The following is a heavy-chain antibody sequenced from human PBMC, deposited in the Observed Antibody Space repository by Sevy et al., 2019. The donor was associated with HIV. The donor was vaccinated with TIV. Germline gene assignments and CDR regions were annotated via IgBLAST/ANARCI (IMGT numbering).Heavy chain of an antibody. Sequence: LSLTCTVSGDSISSGDSFWSWIRQPAGRGLEWIGRIYASGRTMYNPSLKSRLTLSVDTSKNQFSLELTSVTAADTAVYYCARDGIKRDYYHAMDVWGQGTPVTVSS. CDR3: ARDGIKRDYYHAMDV. CDR1: GDSISSGDSF. J-gene: IGHJ6*02. V-gene: IGHV4-61*02. D-gene: IGHD1-26*01. CDR2: IYASGRT.